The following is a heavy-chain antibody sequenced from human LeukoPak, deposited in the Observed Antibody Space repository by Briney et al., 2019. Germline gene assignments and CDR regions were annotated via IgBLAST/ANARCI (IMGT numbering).Heavy chain of an antibody. CDR1: GFTFSSYG. CDR3: AKDFFVGYDILTGYPYFDY. J-gene: IGHJ4*02. V-gene: IGHV3-23*01. Sequence: GGILRLSCAASGFTFSSYGMSWVRQAPGKGLEWVSAISGSGGSTYYADSVKGRFTISRDNSKNTLYLQMNSLRAEDTAVYYCAKDFFVGYDILTGYPYFDYWGQGTLVTVSS. CDR2: ISGSGGST. D-gene: IGHD3-9*01.